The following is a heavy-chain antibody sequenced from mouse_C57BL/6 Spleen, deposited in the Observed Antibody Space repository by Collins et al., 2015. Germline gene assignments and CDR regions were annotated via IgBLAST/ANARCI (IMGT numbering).Heavy chain of an antibody. J-gene: IGHJ4*01. CDR2: IRSKSNNYAT. V-gene: IGHV10-1*02. CDR1: GFTFNTYA. Sequence: EVQLVESGGGLVQPKGSLKLSCAASGFTFNTYAMNWVRQAPGKGLEWVARIRSKSNNYATYYADSVKDRFTISRDDSQSMLYLQMNNLKTEDTAMYYCVRHAGRYYAMDYWGQGTSVTVSS. CDR3: VRHAGRYYAMDY.